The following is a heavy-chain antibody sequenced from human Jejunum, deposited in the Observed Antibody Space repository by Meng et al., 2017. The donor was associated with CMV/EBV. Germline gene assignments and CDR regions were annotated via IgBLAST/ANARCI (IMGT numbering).Heavy chain of an antibody. CDR3: VRDAGWFHFDY. CDR2: IKEDGGQK. D-gene: IGHD2-15*01. Sequence: GAASGFSFGTYWMTWVRQAPGKGMEWLANIKEDGGQKNYVDSLKGRFTISRDNAKNSLYLQMNTLRADDTAVYYCVRDAGWFHFDYWGQGTLVTVSS. CDR1: GFSFGTYW. V-gene: IGHV3-7*01. J-gene: IGHJ4*02.